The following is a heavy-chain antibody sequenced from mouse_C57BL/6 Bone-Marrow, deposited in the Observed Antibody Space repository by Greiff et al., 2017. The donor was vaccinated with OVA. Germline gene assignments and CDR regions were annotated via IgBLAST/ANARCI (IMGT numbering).Heavy chain of an antibody. D-gene: IGHD2-2*01. J-gene: IGHJ2*01. Sequence: QVQLKQPGAELVKPGASVKLSCKASGYTFTSYWMHWVKQRPGRGLEWIGRIDPNSGGTKYNEKFKSKATLTVDKPSSTAYMQLSSLTSEDSAVYYCASRGMVTTSNYFDYWGQGTTLTVSS. CDR3: ASRGMVTTSNYFDY. V-gene: IGHV1-72*01. CDR2: IDPNSGGT. CDR1: GYTFTSYW.